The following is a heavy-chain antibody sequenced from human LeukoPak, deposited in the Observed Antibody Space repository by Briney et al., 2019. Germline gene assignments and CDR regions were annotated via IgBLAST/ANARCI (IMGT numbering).Heavy chain of an antibody. J-gene: IGHJ4*02. CDR1: GFSFNNYA. D-gene: IGHD5-12*01. CDR3: AKGGYDYVEVAYFDF. V-gene: IGHV3-23*01. Sequence: GGSLRLSCAASGFSFNNYAMSWVHQAPGKGLEWVSIIIGSSGSTFYADSVKGRFTISRDNSKNTLYLQMNSLRVEDTVVYYCAKGGYDYVEVAYFDFWGQGTLVTVSS. CDR2: IIGSSGST.